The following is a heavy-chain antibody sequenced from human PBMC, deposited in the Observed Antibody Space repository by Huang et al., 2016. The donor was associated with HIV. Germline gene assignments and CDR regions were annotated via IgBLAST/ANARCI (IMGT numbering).Heavy chain of an antibody. D-gene: IGHD4-17*01. CDR1: GGSISSGGYC. V-gene: IGHV4-30-4*08. J-gene: IGHJ4*02. CDR2: IYDRGST. Sequence: QVQLQDSGPGLVKPSQTLSLTCTVSGGSISSGGYCWSWLRQPPGKGLEWIGYIYDRGSTYYNPSLKSRVTISADTSRNQFSLKRSSVTAADTAVYYCARGDGDYVPHYWGQGTLVTVSS. CDR3: ARGDGDYVPHY.